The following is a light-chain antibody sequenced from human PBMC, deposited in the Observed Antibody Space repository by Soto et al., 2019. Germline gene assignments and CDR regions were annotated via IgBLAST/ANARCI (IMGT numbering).Light chain of an antibody. CDR3: YSYAGNYTDV. Sequence: QSVLTQPRSVSGSPGQSVTISCTGTSSDVGGYNYVSWYQQHPGKAPKLMLYDVSKRPSGVPDRFSGSKSGNTASLTISGLQAEDEADFYCYSYAGNYTDVFGTGTKVTVL. V-gene: IGLV2-11*02. CDR2: DVS. CDR1: SSDVGGYNY. J-gene: IGLJ1*01.